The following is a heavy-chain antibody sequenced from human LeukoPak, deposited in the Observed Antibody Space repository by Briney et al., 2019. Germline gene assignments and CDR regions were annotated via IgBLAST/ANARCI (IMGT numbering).Heavy chain of an antibody. D-gene: IGHD1-14*01. Sequence: SETLSLTCTVSGGSISSYYWSWIRQPPGKGLEWIGDIYYSGSTNYNPSLKSRVTISVDTSKNQFSLKLSSVTAADTAVYYCARAHLGMTHDYWGQGTLVTVSS. V-gene: IGHV4-59*01. CDR3: ARAHLGMTHDY. J-gene: IGHJ4*02. CDR1: GGSISSYY. CDR2: IYYSGST.